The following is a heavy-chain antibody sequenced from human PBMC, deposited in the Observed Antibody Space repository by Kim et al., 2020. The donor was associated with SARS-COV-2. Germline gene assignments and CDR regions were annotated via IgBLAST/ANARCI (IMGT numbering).Heavy chain of an antibody. CDR3: TTAVVAVAAHDRC. CDR1: GFSFKSAW. J-gene: IGHJ4*02. Sequence: GGSLRLSCGASGFSFKSAWMSWVRQAPGKGLEWVGLIKHKDDGLTTDYAAPVKGRFTISRDDSKNTLYLEMKSLRIEDTAVYYCTTAVVAVAAHDRCWGQGTMVTVSS. V-gene: IGHV3-15*01. D-gene: IGHD6-19*01. CDR2: IKHKDDGLTT.